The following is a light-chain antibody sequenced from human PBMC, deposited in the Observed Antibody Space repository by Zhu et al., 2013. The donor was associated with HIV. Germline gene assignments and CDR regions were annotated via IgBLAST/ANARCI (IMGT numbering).Light chain of an antibody. Sequence: QSVLTQPPSVSGAPGQRVTISCTGNSSNIGAGYDVHWYQQLPGTAPKLLIYGNTNRPSGVPDRFSGSKSGNTASLTISGLQAEDEADYYCCSYAGSSTLVFGGGTKLTVL. J-gene: IGLJ3*02. CDR3: CSYAGSSTLV. CDR2: GNT. CDR1: SSNIGAGYD. V-gene: IGLV1-40*01.